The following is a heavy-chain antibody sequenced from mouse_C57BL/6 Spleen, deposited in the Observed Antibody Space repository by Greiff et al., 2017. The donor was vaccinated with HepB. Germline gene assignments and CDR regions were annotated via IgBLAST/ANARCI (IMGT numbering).Heavy chain of an antibody. Sequence: QVQLQQPGAELVKPGASVKLSCKASGYTFTSYWMHWVKQRPGQGLEWIGMIHPNSGSTNYNEKFKSKATLTVDKSSSTAYMQLSSLTSEDSAVYYWARNYGSSYGWYFDVWGTGTTVTVSS. D-gene: IGHD1-1*01. J-gene: IGHJ1*03. CDR2: IHPNSGST. CDR1: GYTFTSYW. V-gene: IGHV1-64*01. CDR3: ARNYGSSYGWYFDV.